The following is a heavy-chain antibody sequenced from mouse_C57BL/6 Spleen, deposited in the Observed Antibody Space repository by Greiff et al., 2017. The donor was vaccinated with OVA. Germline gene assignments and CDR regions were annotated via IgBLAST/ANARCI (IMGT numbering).Heavy chain of an antibody. CDR1: GFSLTSYG. CDR3: ARQGYYYGSSFPYYAMDY. V-gene: IGHV2-6-1*01. CDR2: IWSDGST. D-gene: IGHD1-1*01. J-gene: IGHJ4*01. Sequence: VQLQQSGPGLVAPSQSLSITCTVSGFSLTSYGVHWVRQPPGKGLEWLVVIWSDGSTTYNSALKSRLSISKDNSKSQVFLKMNSLQTDDTAMYYCARQGYYYGSSFPYYAMDYWGQGTSVTVSS.